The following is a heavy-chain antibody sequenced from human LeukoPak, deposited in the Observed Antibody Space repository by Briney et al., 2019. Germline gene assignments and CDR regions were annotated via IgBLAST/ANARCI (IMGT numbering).Heavy chain of an antibody. J-gene: IGHJ4*02. CDR3: AKGHGDWAGNYFDY. V-gene: IGHV3-23*01. CDR2: ISGSGANT. CDR1: GFTFSSYG. D-gene: IGHD4-17*01. Sequence: AGGSLRLSCAASGFTFSSYGMNWVRQAPGKGLEWVSAISGSGANTHYADSVKGRFTISRDNSENTLYLQINSLRAEDTAIYYCAKGHGDWAGNYFDYWGQGTLVSVSS.